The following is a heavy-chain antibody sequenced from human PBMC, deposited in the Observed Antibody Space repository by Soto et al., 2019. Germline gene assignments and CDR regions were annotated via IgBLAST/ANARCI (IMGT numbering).Heavy chain of an antibody. CDR1: GFTFSDHY. V-gene: IGHV3-72*01. CDR3: ARVPVCSSTSCQGDYYYYGMDV. J-gene: IGHJ6*02. Sequence: EVQLVESGGGLVQPGGSLRLSCAASGFTFSDHYMDWVRQAPGKGLEWVGRTRNKANSYTTEYAASVKGRFTISRDDSKNSLYLPINSLKTEDTAVYYCARVPVCSSTSCQGDYYYYGMDVWGQGTTVTVSS. CDR2: TRNKANSYTT. D-gene: IGHD2-2*01.